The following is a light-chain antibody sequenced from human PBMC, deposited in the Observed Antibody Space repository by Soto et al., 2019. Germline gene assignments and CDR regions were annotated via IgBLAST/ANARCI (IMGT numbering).Light chain of an antibody. J-gene: IGKJ4*01. CDR2: WAS. Sequence: DIVMTQSPYSLAVSLGERATINCKSSQSVLYSSNNKNYLAWYQQKPGQPPKLLIYWASTRESGVPDRFSGSGSGTDFTLTISSLQAEDVAVYYCQPYYSTPLTFGGGTKVDIK. CDR3: QPYYSTPLT. CDR1: QSVLYSSNNKNY. V-gene: IGKV4-1*01.